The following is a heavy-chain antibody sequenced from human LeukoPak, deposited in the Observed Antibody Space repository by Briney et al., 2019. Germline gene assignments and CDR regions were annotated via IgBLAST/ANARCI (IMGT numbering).Heavy chain of an antibody. J-gene: IGHJ4*02. Sequence: GASVKVSCKASGYTFTRYGISWVRQAPGQGLEGMGWISPYNGNTNYAQKLQGRVTMTTDTSTSTAYMELRSLGSDDTAVYYCARDTARFYVDYRIFDYWGQGTLVTVSS. CDR3: ARDTARFYVDYRIFDY. CDR1: GYTFTRYG. V-gene: IGHV1-18*01. CDR2: ISPYNGNT. D-gene: IGHD4-17*01.